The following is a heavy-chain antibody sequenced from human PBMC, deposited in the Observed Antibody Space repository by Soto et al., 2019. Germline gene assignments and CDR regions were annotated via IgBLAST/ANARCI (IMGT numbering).Heavy chain of an antibody. Sequence: KPSETLSLTCSVSGDSSVSSSSYYWGWIRQPPGKGLEWIGSNYYTGNTFYSPSFRSRLTISVDTSKSQFSLKLRSGTAADTATYYCASEVSSTDGMDVWGQGTTVTVSS. CDR1: GDSSVSSSSYY. CDR2: NYYTGNT. CDR3: ASEVSSTDGMDV. J-gene: IGHJ6*02. D-gene: IGHD2-15*01. V-gene: IGHV4-39*01.